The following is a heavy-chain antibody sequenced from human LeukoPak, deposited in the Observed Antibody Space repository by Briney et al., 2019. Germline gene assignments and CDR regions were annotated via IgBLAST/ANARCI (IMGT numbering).Heavy chain of an antibody. D-gene: IGHD6-13*01. CDR3: AGGIAAAGTGYYYYYYMDV. J-gene: IGHJ6*03. Sequence: PSETLSLTCTVSGGSISSGSYYWSWIRQPAGKGLEWIGRMYTSGSTYYNPSLKSRVTISVDTSKNQFSLKVSSVTAADTAVYYCAGGIAAAGTGYYYYYYMDVWGKGTTVTVSS. CDR1: GGSISSGSYY. CDR2: MYTSGST. V-gene: IGHV4-61*02.